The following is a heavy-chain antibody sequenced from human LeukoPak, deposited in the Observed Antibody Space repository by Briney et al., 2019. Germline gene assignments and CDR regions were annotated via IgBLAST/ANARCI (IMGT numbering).Heavy chain of an antibody. CDR3: AKDRGWELYIDY. Sequence: GGSLRLSCAASGFTFSGYGMHWVRQAPGKGLEWVAFIRYDGSNEYYADSVKGRFTISRDKSKNTLSLQMNGLRVEDTAVYYCAKDRGWELYIDYWGQGTLVTVSS. V-gene: IGHV3-30*02. CDR2: IRYDGSNE. J-gene: IGHJ4*02. CDR1: GFTFSGYG. D-gene: IGHD1-26*01.